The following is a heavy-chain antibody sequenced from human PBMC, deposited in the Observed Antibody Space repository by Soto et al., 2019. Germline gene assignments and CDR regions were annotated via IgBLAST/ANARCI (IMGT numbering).Heavy chain of an antibody. V-gene: IGHV1-18*04. D-gene: IGHD3-22*01. CDR1: GYTFTSYG. Sequence: GASVKVSCKASGYTFTSYGLSWVRQAPGQGLEWMGWISAYNGNTNYAQKLQGRVTMTTDTSTSTAYMELRSLRSDDTAVYYCARGHYYDSSGYPDDYWGQGTLVTVSS. J-gene: IGHJ4*02. CDR3: ARGHYYDSSGYPDDY. CDR2: ISAYNGNT.